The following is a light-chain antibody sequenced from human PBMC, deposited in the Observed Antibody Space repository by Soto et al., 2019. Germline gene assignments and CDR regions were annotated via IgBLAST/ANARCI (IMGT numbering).Light chain of an antibody. CDR1: QSISSW. Sequence: DIQMTQSPSTLSASVGDRVTIICRASQSISSWLAWYQQKPGKAPKLLIYDASSLESGVPSRFSGSGSGAEFTLTISSLQPEDFATYYCQQYMSYSFGQGTKVDI. V-gene: IGKV1-5*02. CDR3: QQYMSYS. CDR2: DAS. J-gene: IGKJ1*01.